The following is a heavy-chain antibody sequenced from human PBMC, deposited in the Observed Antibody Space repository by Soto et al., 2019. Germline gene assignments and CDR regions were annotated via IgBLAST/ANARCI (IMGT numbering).Heavy chain of an antibody. CDR3: ARGSGGHNYYYGMDV. J-gene: IGHJ6*02. V-gene: IGHV3-7*03. Sequence: GGSLRLSCTASGFNFSTYWMSWVCQAPGMGLEWVANIEEDGSEKYYVDSVKGRFTISRDNAKNSLYLQMNSLRADDTAVYYCARGSGGHNYYYGMDVWCQGTTVTVSS. CDR2: IEEDGSEK. CDR1: GFNFSTYW. D-gene: IGHD2-15*01.